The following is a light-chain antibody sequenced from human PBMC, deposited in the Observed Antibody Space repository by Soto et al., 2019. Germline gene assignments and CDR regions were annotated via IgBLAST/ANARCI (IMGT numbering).Light chain of an antibody. V-gene: IGKV1-39*01. CDR2: RTS. Sequence: DIPMTQSPSSLSASVGDRVTITCRTSQSIATYLNWYQQKPGKAPKLLIYRTSTLQSGVPSRFSGSGSGTDFTLTISSLQLEDLASYYCQQSYSTPLTFGGGTKVEIK. CDR1: QSIATY. CDR3: QQSYSTPLT. J-gene: IGKJ4*01.